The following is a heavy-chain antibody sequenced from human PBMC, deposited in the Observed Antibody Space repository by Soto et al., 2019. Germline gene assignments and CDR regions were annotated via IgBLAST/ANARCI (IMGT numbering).Heavy chain of an antibody. CDR2: IIPIFGTA. CDR1: GGTFSSYA. V-gene: IGHV1-69*13. J-gene: IGHJ6*02. Sequence: SVKVSCKASGGTFSSYAISWVRQAPGQGLEWMGGIIPIFGTANYAQKFQGRVTITADESTSTAYMELSSLRSEDTAVYYCALRDSSSWYEGGDSYYYYGMDVWGQGITVTVSS. D-gene: IGHD6-13*01. CDR3: ALRDSSSWYEGGDSYYYYGMDV.